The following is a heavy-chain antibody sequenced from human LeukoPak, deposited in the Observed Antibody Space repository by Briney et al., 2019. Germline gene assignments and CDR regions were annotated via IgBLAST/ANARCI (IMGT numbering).Heavy chain of an antibody. D-gene: IGHD2-2*01. V-gene: IGHV4-34*01. Sequence: SETLSLTCAVYGGSFSDYFWGWIRQPPGKGLEWIGEINHSGRTYYNPSLKSRVTISVDTSKNQFSLNLSSVTAADTAVYYCARDVVVLPAAIHYGMDVWGQGTTVTVSS. CDR1: GGSFSDYF. J-gene: IGHJ6*02. CDR3: ARDVVVLPAAIHYGMDV. CDR2: INHSGRT.